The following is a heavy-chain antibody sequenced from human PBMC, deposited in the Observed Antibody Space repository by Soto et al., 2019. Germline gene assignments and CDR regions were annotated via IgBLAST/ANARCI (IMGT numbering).Heavy chain of an antibody. V-gene: IGHV3-48*01. D-gene: IGHD5-12*01. CDR1: GFTFSSYS. CDR2: IRSTSSTI. Sequence: EVQLVESGGGLVQPGGSLRLSCAASGFTFSSYSMNWVRQAPGKGLEWLSYIRSTSSTIYYADSVKGRFTNSRDNAKNSLYLQMNSLRAEGTAVYYCARGDYYGMDVWGQGTTVTVSS. J-gene: IGHJ6*02. CDR3: ARGDYYGMDV.